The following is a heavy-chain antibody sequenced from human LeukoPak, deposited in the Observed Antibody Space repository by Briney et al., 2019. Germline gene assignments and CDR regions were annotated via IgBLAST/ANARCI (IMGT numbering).Heavy chain of an antibody. V-gene: IGHV4-39*07. D-gene: IGHD3-22*01. J-gene: IGHJ4*02. CDR3: ASRYYDSSGYYPRGDY. CDR2: IYYSGST. Sequence: SETLSLTCTVSGGSISSSSYYWGWIRQPPGKGLEWIGSIYYSGSTYYNPSLKSRVTISVDKSKNQFSLKLSSVTAADTAVYYCASRYYDSSGYYPRGDYWGQGTLVTVSS. CDR1: GGSISSSSYY.